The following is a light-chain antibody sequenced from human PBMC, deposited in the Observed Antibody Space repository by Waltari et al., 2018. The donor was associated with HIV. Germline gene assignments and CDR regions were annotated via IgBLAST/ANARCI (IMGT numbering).Light chain of an antibody. Sequence: DVVVTQSPDSLAVSVGERATLNCQSSRNLLYCSNNKSYLAWYPQKARQRPKLLMYWSTTQGAGVPDRFSGSGSGTDFTLTISSLQAEDVAVYYCQRYNSVPYTFGQGTKLEIK. V-gene: IGKV4-1*01. J-gene: IGKJ2*01. CDR3: QRYNSVPYT. CDR2: WST. CDR1: RNLLYCSNNKSY.